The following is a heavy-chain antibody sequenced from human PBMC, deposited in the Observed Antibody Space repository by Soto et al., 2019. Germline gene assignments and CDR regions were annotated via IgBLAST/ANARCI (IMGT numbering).Heavy chain of an antibody. J-gene: IGHJ4*02. Sequence: SATLSFTCNVSGGSISSSSYYWGWIRQPPGKGLEWIGSFSDSGSSYHNPSLKSRVTRSAATSKNQFSLKRSSVTATDTAVYYYAKTTMIRGVQVFDYWGQGTLVTVSS. CDR3: AKTTMIRGVQVFDY. V-gene: IGHV4-39*01. CDR1: GGSISSSSYY. D-gene: IGHD3-10*01. CDR2: FSDSGSS.